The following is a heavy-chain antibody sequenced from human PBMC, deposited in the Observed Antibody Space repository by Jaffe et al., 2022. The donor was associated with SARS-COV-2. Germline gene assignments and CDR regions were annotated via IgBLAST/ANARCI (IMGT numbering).Heavy chain of an antibody. CDR1: GFTFSRYG. J-gene: IGHJ4*02. V-gene: IGHV3-33*01. Sequence: QVQLVESGGGVVQSGRSLRLSCAASGFTFSRYGMHWVRQAPGKGLEWVALIWYDGSNKYYADSVKGRFTISRDKSKNTLYLQMNSLRAEDTAVYYCARDIYDSSGFALGDWGQGTLVTVSS. CDR2: IWYDGSNK. D-gene: IGHD3-22*01. CDR3: ARDIYDSSGFALGD.